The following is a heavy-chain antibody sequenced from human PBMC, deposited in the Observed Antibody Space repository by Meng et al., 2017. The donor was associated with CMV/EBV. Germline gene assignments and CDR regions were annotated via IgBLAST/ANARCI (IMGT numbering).Heavy chain of an antibody. CDR3: ASAGCSSTSCHKGDAFDI. J-gene: IGHJ3*02. CDR1: GYTFTSYY. V-gene: IGHV1-46*01. Sequence: ASVKVSCKASGYTFTSYYMHWVRQAPGQGLEWMGIINPSGGSTSYAQKFQGRVTMTRDTSTSTVYMELSNLRSEDTAVYYCASAGCSSTSCHKGDAFDIWGQGTMVTVSS. CDR2: INPSGGST. D-gene: IGHD2-2*01.